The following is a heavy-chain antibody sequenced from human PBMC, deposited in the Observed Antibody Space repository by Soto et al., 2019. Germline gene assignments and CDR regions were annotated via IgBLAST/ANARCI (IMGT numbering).Heavy chain of an antibody. D-gene: IGHD3-22*01. J-gene: IGHJ4*02. CDR2: ISGSGGST. Sequence: EVQLLESGGGLVQPGGSLRLSCAASGFTFSSYAMSWVHQAPGKGLEWVSAISGSGGSTYYADSVKGRFTISRDNSKNTLYLQMNSLRAEDTAVYYCAKSQFYDSSGYGSDYWGQGTLVTVSS. CDR1: GFTFSSYA. CDR3: AKSQFYDSSGYGSDY. V-gene: IGHV3-23*01.